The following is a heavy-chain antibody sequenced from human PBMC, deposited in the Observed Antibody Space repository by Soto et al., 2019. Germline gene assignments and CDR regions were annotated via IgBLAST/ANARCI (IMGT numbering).Heavy chain of an antibody. CDR2: ISAYNGNT. Sequence: GASVKVSSKASGGTISSYSISWVRQAPGQGLEWMGGISAYNGNTNYAQKLQGRVTITTDTSTSTAYMELRSLRSDDTAVYYCARGHSSSFDYWGQGTLVTVSS. CDR1: GGTISSYS. CDR3: ARGHSSSFDY. J-gene: IGHJ4*02. V-gene: IGHV1-18*01. D-gene: IGHD6-19*01.